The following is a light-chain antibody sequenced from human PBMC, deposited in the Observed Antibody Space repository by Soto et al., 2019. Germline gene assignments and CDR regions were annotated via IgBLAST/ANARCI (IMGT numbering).Light chain of an antibody. CDR2: GAS. V-gene: IGKV3-20*01. CDR3: QHYRSSPWT. CDR1: QSVSKY. J-gene: IGKJ1*01. Sequence: EIVLTQSPGTLSLSPGERATLSCRASQSVSKYLAWYQQKLGQAPRVLIYGASSRATGIPDRFSGSGSGTDFTLTISRLEPEDFAVYYCQHYRSSPWTFGQGTKVEIK.